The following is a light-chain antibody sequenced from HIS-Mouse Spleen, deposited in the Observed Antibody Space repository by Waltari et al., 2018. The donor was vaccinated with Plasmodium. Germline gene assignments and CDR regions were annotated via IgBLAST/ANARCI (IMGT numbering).Light chain of an antibody. CDR1: RRRIASNY. J-gene: IGLJ3*02. Sequence: NFMLTQPHSVSESPGQTATISCTPRRRRIASNYVSWYQQRPGSAPTTVIYEDNQRPSGVPDRFSGSIDSSSNSASLTISGLKTEDEADYYCQSYDSSNWVFGGGTKLTVL. V-gene: IGLV6-57*04. CDR2: EDN. CDR3: QSYDSSNWV.